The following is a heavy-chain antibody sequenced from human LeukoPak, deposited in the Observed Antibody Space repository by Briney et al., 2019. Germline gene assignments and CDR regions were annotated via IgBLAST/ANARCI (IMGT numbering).Heavy chain of an antibody. CDR1: GFTFSSYG. J-gene: IGHJ6*03. CDR3: AKDRGGLLWFGESLYYMDV. Sequence: PGGSLRLSCAASGFTFSSYGTHWVRQAPGKGLEWVAFIRYDGSNKYYADSVKGRFTISRDNSKNTLYLQMNSLRAEDTAVYYCAKDRGGLLWFGESLYYMDVWGKGTTVTISS. D-gene: IGHD3-10*01. CDR2: IRYDGSNK. V-gene: IGHV3-30*02.